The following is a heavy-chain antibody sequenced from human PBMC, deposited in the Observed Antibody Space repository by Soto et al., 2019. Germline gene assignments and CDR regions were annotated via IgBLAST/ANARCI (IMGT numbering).Heavy chain of an antibody. D-gene: IGHD2-8*02. J-gene: IGHJ4*02. CDR3: ASSVLVTSTMNYFDL. V-gene: IGHV5-51*01. CDR2: IYPDDSDT. CDR1: GYSFSNFW. Sequence: GESLKISCQASGYSFSNFWIAWVRQMPGEGLEWLGIIYPDDSDTRYSPSFLGQVTISADKSIKTTYLQWSSLKAADTAIYFCASSVLVTSTMNYFDLWGQGTLVTVSS.